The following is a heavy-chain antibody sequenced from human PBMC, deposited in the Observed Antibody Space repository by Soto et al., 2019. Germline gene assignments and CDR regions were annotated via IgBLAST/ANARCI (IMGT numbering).Heavy chain of an antibody. Sequence: GASVKVSCKASGGTFSSYAISWVRQAPGQGLEWMGGIIPIFGTANYAQKFQGRVTITADESTSTAYMELSSLRSEDTAVYYCARPEVNYYDSSGYLPFDYWCQGTLVTVSS. CDR3: ARPEVNYYDSSGYLPFDY. J-gene: IGHJ4*02. D-gene: IGHD3-22*01. V-gene: IGHV1-69*13. CDR2: IIPIFGTA. CDR1: GGTFSSYA.